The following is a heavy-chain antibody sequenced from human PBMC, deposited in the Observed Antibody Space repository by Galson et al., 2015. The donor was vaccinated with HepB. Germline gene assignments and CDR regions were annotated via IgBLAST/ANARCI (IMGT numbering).Heavy chain of an antibody. CDR1: GYTFTGYY. J-gene: IGHJ3*02. V-gene: IGHV1-2*04. CDR2: INPNSGGT. D-gene: IGHD3-10*01. CDR3: ARAYYGGITGSGAFDI. Sequence: SVKVSCKASGYTFTGYYMHWVRQAPGQGLEWMGWINPNSGGTNYAQKFQGWVTMTRDTSISTAYMELSRLRSDDTAVYYCARAYYGGITGSGAFDIWGQGTMVTVSS.